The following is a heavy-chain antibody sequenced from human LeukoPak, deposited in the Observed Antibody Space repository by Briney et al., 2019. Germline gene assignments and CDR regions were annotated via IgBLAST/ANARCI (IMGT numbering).Heavy chain of an antibody. CDR3: ARELFSSLGSSGKYDN. Sequence: GGSLRLSCDVSGFTLSLSAMTWVRQAPGKGLEWVANIKDDGSDKYYADAVKGRFTISRDNAEKSLFLQMNNLRVEDTATYYCARELFSSLGSSGKYDNWGQGNLVTVSS. D-gene: IGHD6-19*01. CDR2: IKDDGSDK. J-gene: IGHJ4*02. V-gene: IGHV3-7*01. CDR1: GFTLSLSA.